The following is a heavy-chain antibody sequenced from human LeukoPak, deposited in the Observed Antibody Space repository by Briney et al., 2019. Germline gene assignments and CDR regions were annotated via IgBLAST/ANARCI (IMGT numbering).Heavy chain of an antibody. CDR3: ARQAYCSGGSCYSSVLNNWFDP. CDR2: IYYSGST. J-gene: IGHJ5*02. V-gene: IGHV4-30-4*07. CDR1: GGSISSGGYS. Sequence: SETLSLTCAVSGGSISSGGYSWSWIRQPPGKGLEWIGYIYYSGSTYYNPSLKSRVTISVDTSKNQFSLKLSSVTAADTAVYYCARQAYCSGGSCYSSVLNNWFDPWGQGTLVTVSS. D-gene: IGHD2-15*01.